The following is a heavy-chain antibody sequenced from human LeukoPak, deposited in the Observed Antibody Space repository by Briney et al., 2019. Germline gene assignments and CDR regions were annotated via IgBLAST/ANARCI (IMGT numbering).Heavy chain of an antibody. V-gene: IGHV3-73*01. CDR3: TILYGSGSYYTSQDY. J-gene: IGHJ4*02. CDR1: GFTFSGSA. CDR2: IRSKANSYAT. D-gene: IGHD3-10*01. Sequence: SGGSLRLSCAASGFTFSGSAMHWVRQASGKGLEWVGRIRSKANSYATAYAASVKGRFTISRDDSKNTAYLQMNSLKTEDTAVYYCTILYGSGSYYTSQDYWGQGTLVTVSS.